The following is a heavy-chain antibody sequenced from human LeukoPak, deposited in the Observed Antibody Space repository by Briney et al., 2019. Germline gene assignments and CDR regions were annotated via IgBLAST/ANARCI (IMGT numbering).Heavy chain of an antibody. CDR3: ARAPLGDSSGLGSSDY. J-gene: IGHJ4*02. V-gene: IGHV1-69*01. Sequence: ASVKVSCKASGGTFSSYAISWVRQAPGQGLEWMGGIIPIFGTANYAQKFQGRVTITADEPTSTAYMELSSLRSEDTAVYYCARAPLGDSSGLGSSDYWGQGTLVTVSS. D-gene: IGHD3-22*01. CDR2: IIPIFGTA. CDR1: GGTFSSYA.